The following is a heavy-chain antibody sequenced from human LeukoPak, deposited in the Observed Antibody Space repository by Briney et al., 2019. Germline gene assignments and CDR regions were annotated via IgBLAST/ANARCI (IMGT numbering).Heavy chain of an antibody. CDR2: IRKMEGLGGTG. V-gene: IGHV3-49*04. J-gene: IGHJ6*02. Sequence: PGGSLRLSCRSFEFTFGDYALSWVRRAPGKGLEWVGLIRKMEGLGGTGEYAASVEGRFSISRDDSKSIAYLQMNSLQTEDTGVYYCTRAGIVATIGYGMDVWGQGTTVTVSS. CDR1: EFTFGDYA. CDR3: TRAGIVATIGYGMDV. D-gene: IGHD5-12*01.